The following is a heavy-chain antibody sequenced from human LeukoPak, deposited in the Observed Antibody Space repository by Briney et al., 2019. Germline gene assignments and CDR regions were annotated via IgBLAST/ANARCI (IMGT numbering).Heavy chain of an antibody. Sequence: PGGSLRLSCGASGFTFSTYWMNWVRQATGKGLVWVSQIIGDGSNTNYADSVKGRFTISRDNAKNTLYLQMNSLRAEDTAVYYCARDRPCINGVRYTDFDYWGQETLVTVSS. CDR3: ARDRPCINGVRYTDFDY. D-gene: IGHD2-8*01. CDR2: IIGDGSNT. V-gene: IGHV3-74*01. CDR1: GFTFSTYW. J-gene: IGHJ4*02.